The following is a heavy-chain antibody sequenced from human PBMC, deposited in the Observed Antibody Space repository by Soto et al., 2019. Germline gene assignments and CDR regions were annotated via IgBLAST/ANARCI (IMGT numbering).Heavy chain of an antibody. V-gene: IGHV4-59*08. Sequence: PSETLSLTCTVSGGSISPYSWSWIRRPPGKGLEWIGSIYHRGSTYYNPSLKRRVTISVDTSKNQFSLKMSSVTAADTAVYYCARVLPVYYAPPDEDWGQGILVTVPQ. J-gene: IGHJ4*02. CDR3: ARVLPVYYAPPDED. CDR1: GGSISPYS. D-gene: IGHD3-9*01. CDR2: IYHRGST.